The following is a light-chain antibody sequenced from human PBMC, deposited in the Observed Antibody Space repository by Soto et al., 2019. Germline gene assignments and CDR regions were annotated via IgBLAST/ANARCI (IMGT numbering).Light chain of an antibody. Sequence: DIQMTQSPSSVSASVGERVTITCRASQGVSTWLAWYQQKPGKAPNLLIYTASSLQSGVPSRFSGSGSGTDFTLTISSLEPEDFAAYYCQQTTPFPLTFGGGTKVEI. V-gene: IGKV1D-12*01. CDR3: QQTTPFPLT. J-gene: IGKJ4*01. CDR1: QGVSTW. CDR2: TAS.